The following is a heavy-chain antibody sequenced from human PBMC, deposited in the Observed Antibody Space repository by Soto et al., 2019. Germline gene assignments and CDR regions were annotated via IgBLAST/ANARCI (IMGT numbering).Heavy chain of an antibody. CDR1: SGSISSSNW. CDR3: ARLEGLATISYYFDY. Sequence: SETLSLTCAVCSGSISSSNWWSWVRQPPGKGLEWIGEIYHRGSTNYNPSLKRRGTISRDKSKSQFSLQLNSVTAADPAVYFCARLEGLATISYYFDYWGQGTLVTVSS. V-gene: IGHV4-4*02. D-gene: IGHD3-9*01. CDR2: IYHRGST. J-gene: IGHJ4*02.